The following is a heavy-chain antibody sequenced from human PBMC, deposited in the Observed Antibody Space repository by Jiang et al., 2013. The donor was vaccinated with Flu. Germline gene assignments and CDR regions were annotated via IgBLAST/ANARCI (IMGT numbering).Heavy chain of an antibody. J-gene: IGHJ3*02. D-gene: IGHD5-12*01. Sequence: TVSGGSISSSSYYWGWIRQPPGKGLEWIGSIYYMGAPTTTRPSKSRVTISVDTSKNQFSLKLSSVTAADTAVYYCARDGATPAFDIWGQGTMVTVSS. CDR2: IYYMGAP. CDR1: GGSISSSSYY. CDR3: ARDGATPAFDI. V-gene: IGHV4-39*01.